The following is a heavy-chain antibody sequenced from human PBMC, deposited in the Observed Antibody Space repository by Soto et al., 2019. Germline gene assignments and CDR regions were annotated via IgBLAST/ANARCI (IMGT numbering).Heavy chain of an antibody. Sequence: PSETLSLTCPFSGGSISSYYWSWIRQPPGKGLEWIGYIYYSGSTNYNPSLKSRVTISVDTSKNQFSLKLSSVTAADTAVYYCARAMYYDFWSGPDAFDIWGQGTMVTVSS. CDR1: GGSISSYY. CDR3: ARAMYYDFWSGPDAFDI. V-gene: IGHV4-59*01. J-gene: IGHJ3*02. D-gene: IGHD3-3*01. CDR2: IYYSGST.